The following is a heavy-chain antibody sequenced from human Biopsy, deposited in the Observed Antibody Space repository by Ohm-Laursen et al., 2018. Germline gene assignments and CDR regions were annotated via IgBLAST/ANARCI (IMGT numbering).Heavy chain of an antibody. CDR1: GFSLSDGRMG. CDR2: IFPNDEK. Sequence: TQTLTLTCSVSGFSLSDGRMGVSWIRQPPGKALEWLAHIFPNDEKAYSTSLKSRLTISKDTSKSQVVLTMTNLDPVDTATYYCARILGSTVTTYSAMDVWGQGTTVTVSS. V-gene: IGHV2-26*01. J-gene: IGHJ6*02. D-gene: IGHD4-17*01. CDR3: ARILGSTVTTYSAMDV.